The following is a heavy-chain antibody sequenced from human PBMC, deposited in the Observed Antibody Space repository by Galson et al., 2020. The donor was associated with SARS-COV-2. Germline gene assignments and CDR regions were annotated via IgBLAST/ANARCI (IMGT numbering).Heavy chain of an antibody. CDR1: GFTFSSYG. CDR2: IWYDGSNK. J-gene: IGHJ4*02. V-gene: IGHV3-33*01. Sequence: QLGESMKISCAASGFTFSSYGMHWVRQAPGKGLEWVAVIWYDGSNKYYADSVKGRFTISRDNSKNTLYLQMHSLRADDTAVYYCAREGEVAAAGNSLDYWCQGTLVTVSS. CDR3: AREGEVAAAGNSLDY. D-gene: IGHD6-13*01.